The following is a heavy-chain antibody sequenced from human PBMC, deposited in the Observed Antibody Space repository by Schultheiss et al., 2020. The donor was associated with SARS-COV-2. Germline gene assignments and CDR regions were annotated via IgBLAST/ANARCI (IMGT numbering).Heavy chain of an antibody. Sequence: SETLSLTCTVSGGSVSSGSYYWSWIRQPAGKGLEWIGRIYTSGSTNYNPSLKSRVTMSVDTSKNQFSLKLSSVTAADTAVYYCARDIEQQLVLGNWFDPWGQGTLVTVSS. CDR1: GGSVSSGSYY. V-gene: IGHV4-61*02. CDR2: IYTSGST. J-gene: IGHJ5*02. CDR3: ARDIEQQLVLGNWFDP. D-gene: IGHD6-13*01.